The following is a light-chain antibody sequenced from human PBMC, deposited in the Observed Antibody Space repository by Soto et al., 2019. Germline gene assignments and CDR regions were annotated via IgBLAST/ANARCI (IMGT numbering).Light chain of an antibody. J-gene: IGKJ4*01. V-gene: IGKV1-9*01. CDR1: QGIRSY. CDR3: QQLNSYPLT. Sequence: DIQLTQSPSFLSASVGDRVTITCRASQGIRSYLAWYQQKPGKAPKLLIYAASTLQSGVPSRFSGSGSGTEFTLTISSLQPEDFATCYCQQLNSYPLTFGGETKVEIK. CDR2: AAS.